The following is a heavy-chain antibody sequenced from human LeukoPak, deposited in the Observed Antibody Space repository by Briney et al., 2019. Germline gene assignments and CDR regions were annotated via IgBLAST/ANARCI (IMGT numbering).Heavy chain of an antibody. CDR3: ARGFLFDC. CDR2: INHSGST. J-gene: IGHJ4*02. V-gene: IGHV4-34*01. CDR1: GGSFSGYY. Sequence: SETLSLTCAVYGGSFSGYYWTWIRQPPGKGLEWIGEINHSGSTNYNPSLKSRVTISVDTSKNHFSLKLSSVTAADTAVYYCARGFLFDCWGQGTLVPVSS.